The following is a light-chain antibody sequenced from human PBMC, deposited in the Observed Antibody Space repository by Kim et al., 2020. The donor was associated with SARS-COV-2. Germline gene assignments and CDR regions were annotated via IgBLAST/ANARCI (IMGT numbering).Light chain of an antibody. CDR1: NIGSKS. J-gene: IGLJ3*02. CDR3: QVWDSSSDHWV. CDR2: YDS. V-gene: IGLV3-21*04. Sequence: SYELTQPPSVSVAPGKTARITCGGNNIGSKSVYWYQQKPGQAPVLVIYYDSDRPSGIPERFSGSNSGNTATLTISRVEAGDEADYYCQVWDSSSDHWVFGRGTKVTVL.